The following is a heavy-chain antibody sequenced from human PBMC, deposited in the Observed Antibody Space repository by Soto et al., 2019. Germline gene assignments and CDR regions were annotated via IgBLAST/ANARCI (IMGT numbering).Heavy chain of an antibody. V-gene: IGHV3-30-3*01. J-gene: IGHJ6*02. CDR3: ASARHVLRFLEWLSPDYYGMDV. CDR1: GFTFSSYA. Sequence: GGSLRLSCAASGFTFSSYAMHWVRQAPGKGLEWVAVISYDGSNKYYADSVKGRFTISRDNSKNTLYLQMNSLRAEDTAVYYCASARHVLRFLEWLSPDYYGMDVWGQGTTVTVSS. CDR2: ISYDGSNK. D-gene: IGHD3-3*01.